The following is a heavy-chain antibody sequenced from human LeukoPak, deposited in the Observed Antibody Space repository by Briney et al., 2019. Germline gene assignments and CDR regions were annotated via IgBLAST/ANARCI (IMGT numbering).Heavy chain of an antibody. V-gene: IGHV4-39*01. J-gene: IGHJ4*02. CDR1: GGSISGSSYY. D-gene: IGHD3-22*01. Sequence: SETLSLTCTVSGGSISGSSYYWGWIRQPPGKGLEWIGNIYYSGTTYCSPSLKSRVTISVDTSKNQFSLRLSSVTAADTAVYYCATIDDSSGYYYFAYWGQGTLVTVSS. CDR2: IYYSGTT. CDR3: ATIDDSSGYYYFAY.